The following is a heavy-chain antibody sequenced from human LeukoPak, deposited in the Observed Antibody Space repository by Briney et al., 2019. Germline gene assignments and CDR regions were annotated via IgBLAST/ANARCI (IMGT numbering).Heavy chain of an antibody. CDR2: IYSGGST. D-gene: IGHD3-10*01. CDR1: GFTISSNY. Sequence: PGGSLSLSCAASGFTISSNYMSWVRQAPGKGLEWVSVIYSGGSTYYADSVEGRFTISRDNSKNTLYLQMNSLRAEDTAVYYCASRYGSGSYYAFDIWGQGTMVTVSS. CDR3: ASRYGSGSYYAFDI. V-gene: IGHV3-53*01. J-gene: IGHJ3*02.